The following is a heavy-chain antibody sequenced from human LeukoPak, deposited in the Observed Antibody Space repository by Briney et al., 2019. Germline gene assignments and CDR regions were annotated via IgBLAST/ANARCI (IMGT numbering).Heavy chain of an antibody. D-gene: IGHD2-15*01. CDR2: MYYSGTT. V-gene: IGHV4-39*01. CDR1: GGSISSSSYY. J-gene: IGHJ4*02. Sequence: SETLSLTCTVSGGSISSSSYYWGWIRQPPGKGLEWIGSMYYSGTTYYNPSLKSRVTRFVDTSKNQSSLKLSSVTAADTAVYYCARHNVAATLFDYWGLGTLVTVSS. CDR3: ARHNVAATLFDY.